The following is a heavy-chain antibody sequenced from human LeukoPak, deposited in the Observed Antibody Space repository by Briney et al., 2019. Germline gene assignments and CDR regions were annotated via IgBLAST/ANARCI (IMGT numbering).Heavy chain of an antibody. CDR3: ARVHDYYYYMDV. CDR2: IYSGGST. Sequence: GGSLILSCSASGFTVSSTYIGWVRQTPGRGLEWDSVIYSGGSTYSADSVQGRFTLSRDNSKNTLYVQMNSRRAEDTAVYYCARVHDYYYYMDVWGKGTTVTVSS. J-gene: IGHJ6*03. CDR1: GFTVSSTY. V-gene: IGHV3-53*01.